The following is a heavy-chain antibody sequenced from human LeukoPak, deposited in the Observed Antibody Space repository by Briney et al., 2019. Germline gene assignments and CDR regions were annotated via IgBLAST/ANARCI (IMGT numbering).Heavy chain of an antibody. J-gene: IGHJ3*02. D-gene: IGHD6-13*01. V-gene: IGHV3-30*03. Sequence: PGGSLRLSCAASGFTFSSYGMHWVRQAPGKGLEWVAVISYDGSNKYYADSVKGRFTISRDNSKNTLYLQMNSLRAEDTAVYYCARVLTMANSRSSWYKGSDAFDIWGQGTMVTVSS. CDR3: ARVLTMANSRSSWYKGSDAFDI. CDR1: GFTFSSYG. CDR2: ISYDGSNK.